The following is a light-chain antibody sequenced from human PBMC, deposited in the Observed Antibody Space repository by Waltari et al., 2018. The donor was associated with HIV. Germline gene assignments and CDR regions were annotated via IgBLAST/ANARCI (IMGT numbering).Light chain of an antibody. CDR1: QRLEYTDKNTY. V-gene: IGKV2-30*01. CDR2: QVS. J-gene: IGKJ2*01. Sequence: DVVMTQSPLSLSVTLGQPASISCRSSQRLEYTDKNTYLIWFHQRPGQSPRRLIFQVSNRDSGVPDRFSGSGSGTDFTLEISGVEAGDVGVYYCMQGTHWPYTFGQGTRLEIK. CDR3: MQGTHWPYT.